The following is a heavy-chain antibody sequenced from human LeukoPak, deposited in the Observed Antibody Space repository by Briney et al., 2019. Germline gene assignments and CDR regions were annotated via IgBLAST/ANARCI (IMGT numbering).Heavy chain of an antibody. V-gene: IGHV1-2*02. Sequence: ASVKVSCKASGYTFTGYYMHWVRQAPGQGLEWMGWINPNSGGTNYAQKFQGRVTMTRDTSISTAYMELSRLRPDDTAVYYCARDPAAAGTKTHDEYYYYYYMDVWGKGTTVTISS. CDR2: INPNSGGT. CDR1: GYTFTGYY. J-gene: IGHJ6*03. CDR3: ARDPAAAGTKTHDEYYYYYYMDV. D-gene: IGHD6-13*01.